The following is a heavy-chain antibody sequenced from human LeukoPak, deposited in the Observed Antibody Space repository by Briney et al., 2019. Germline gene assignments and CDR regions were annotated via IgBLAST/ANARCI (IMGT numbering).Heavy chain of an antibody. CDR1: GGSISSGGYY. J-gene: IGHJ4*02. Sequence: SETLSLTCTVSGGSISSGGYYWSCIRQHPGKGLEWIGYIYYSGSTYYNPSLKSRVTISVDTSKNQFSLKLSSVTAADTAVYYCARAYSSSWTYNAYYFDYWGQGTLVTVSS. CDR2: IYYSGST. D-gene: IGHD6-13*01. CDR3: ARAYSSSWTYNAYYFDY. V-gene: IGHV4-31*03.